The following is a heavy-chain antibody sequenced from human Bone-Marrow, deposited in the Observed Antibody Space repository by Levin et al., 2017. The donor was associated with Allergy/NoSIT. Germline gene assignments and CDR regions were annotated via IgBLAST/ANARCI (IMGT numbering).Heavy chain of an antibody. D-gene: IGHD6-13*01. CDR3: ARAAGAAGRGGMDV. CDR1: GFPFSTYG. CDR2: ITSTSKYI. J-gene: IGHJ6*02. Sequence: GGSLRLSCTTSGFPFSTYGMAWVRQAPGKGLEWVASITSTSKYIHYADSVKGRFTISRDNANNSLSLQMNRLRGEDTAVYYCARAAGAAGRGGMDVWGQGTTVTVSS. V-gene: IGHV3-21*01.